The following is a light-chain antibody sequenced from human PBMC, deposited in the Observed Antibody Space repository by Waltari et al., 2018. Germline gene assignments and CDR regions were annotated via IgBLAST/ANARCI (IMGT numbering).Light chain of an antibody. CDR2: DTS. V-gene: IGKV3-11*01. CDR1: QSVSSY. Sequence: EIVLTQSPATLSLSPGERATPPCRASQSVSSYLAWYQQKPGQAPRLLIYDTSNRATGIPARFSGSGYGTDFTLTISSLEPEDCAVYYCQQRSNWPGTFGQGTKVEIK. J-gene: IGKJ1*01. CDR3: QQRSNWPGT.